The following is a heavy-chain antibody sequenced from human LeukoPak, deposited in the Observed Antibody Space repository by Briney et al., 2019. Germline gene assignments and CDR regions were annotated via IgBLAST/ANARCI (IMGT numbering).Heavy chain of an antibody. Sequence: SETLSLTCAVYGGSFSGYYWSWIRQPPGKGLEWIGEINHSGSTNYNPSLKSRVTISVDTSKNQFSLKLSSVTAADTAVYYCARLQGAAGGFYYYYYYMDVWGKGTTVTISS. CDR3: ARLQGAAGGFYYYYYYMDV. V-gene: IGHV4-34*01. D-gene: IGHD6-13*01. CDR1: GGSFSGYY. CDR2: INHSGST. J-gene: IGHJ6*03.